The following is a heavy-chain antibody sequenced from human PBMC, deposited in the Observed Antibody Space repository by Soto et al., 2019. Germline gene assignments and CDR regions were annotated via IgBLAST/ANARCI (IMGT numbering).Heavy chain of an antibody. Sequence: PSETLSLTCAVSGGSISSSNWWSWVRQPPGKGLEWIGEIYHSGSTNYNPSLKSRVTISVDKSKNQFSLKLSSVTAADTAVYYCARDLGGIRGRYDFWSGYYLMTKYYYYYYGMDVWGQGTTVTVSS. V-gene: IGHV4-4*02. D-gene: IGHD3-3*01. CDR3: ARDLGGIRGRYDFWSGYYLMTKYYYYYYGMDV. J-gene: IGHJ6*02. CDR2: IYHSGST. CDR1: GGSISSSNW.